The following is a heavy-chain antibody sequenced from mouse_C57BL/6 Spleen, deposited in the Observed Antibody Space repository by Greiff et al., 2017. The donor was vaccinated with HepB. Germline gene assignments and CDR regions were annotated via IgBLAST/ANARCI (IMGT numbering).Heavy chain of an antibody. V-gene: IGHV1-82*01. CDR1: GYAFSSSW. J-gene: IGHJ4*01. CDR3: ARRNYGLGMDY. CDR2: IYPGDGDT. Sequence: QVHVKQSGPELVKPGASVKISCKASGYAFSSSWMNWVKQRPGKGLEWIGRIYPGDGDTNYNGKFKGKATLTADKSSSPAYTQLSSLTSEDSAVYFCARRNYGLGMDYWGQGTSVTVSS. D-gene: IGHD1-1*01.